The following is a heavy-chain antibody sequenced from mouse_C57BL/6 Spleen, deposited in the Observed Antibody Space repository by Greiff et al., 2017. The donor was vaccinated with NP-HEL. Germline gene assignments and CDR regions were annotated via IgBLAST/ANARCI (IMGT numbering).Heavy chain of an antibody. J-gene: IGHJ4*01. Sequence: VQLQQPGAELVKPGASVKMSCKASGYTFTSYWITWVKQRPGQGLEWIGDIYPGSGSTNYNEKFKSKATLTVDTSSSTAYMQLSSLTSEDSAVYYCAVYYDYVYYAMDYWGQGTSVTVYS. CDR1: GYTFTSYW. D-gene: IGHD2-4*01. CDR3: AVYYDYVYYAMDY. V-gene: IGHV1-55*01. CDR2: IYPGSGST.